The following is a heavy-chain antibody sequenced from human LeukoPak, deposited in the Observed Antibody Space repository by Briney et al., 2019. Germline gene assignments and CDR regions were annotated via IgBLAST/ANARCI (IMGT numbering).Heavy chain of an antibody. CDR1: GYTFTNYG. CDR3: ARDYCSGGSCYYNWFDP. D-gene: IGHD2-15*01. Sequence: ASVKVSCKASGYTFTNYGISWVRQAPGQGLEWMGWISGYNGNTHYAQNLQGRVTMTTDTSTSTAHMELRSLRSDDTAVYYCARDYCSGGSCYYNWFDPWGQGTLVTVSS. J-gene: IGHJ5*02. V-gene: IGHV1-18*01. CDR2: ISGYNGNT.